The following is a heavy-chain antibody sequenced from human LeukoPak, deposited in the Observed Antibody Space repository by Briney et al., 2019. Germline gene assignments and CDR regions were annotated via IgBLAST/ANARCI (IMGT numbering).Heavy chain of an antibody. V-gene: IGHV3-21*01. CDR3: ARIYDSSGYRHDAFDI. D-gene: IGHD3-22*01. Sequence: GGSLRLSCAASGFTFSSYSMNWVRQAPGKGLEWVSSISSSSSYIYYANSVKGRFTISRDNAKNSLYLQMNSLRAEDTAVYYCARIYDSSGYRHDAFDIWGQGTMVTVS. CDR1: GFTFSSYS. J-gene: IGHJ3*02. CDR2: ISSSSSYI.